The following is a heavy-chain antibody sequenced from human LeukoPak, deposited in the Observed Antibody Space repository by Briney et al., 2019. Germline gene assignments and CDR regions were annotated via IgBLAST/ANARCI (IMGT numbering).Heavy chain of an antibody. CDR2: IKSKTDGGTT. J-gene: IGHJ3*02. CDR1: GFTFSNAW. Sequence: GGSLRLSCAASGFTFSNAWMSWVRQAPGKGLEWVGRIKSKTDGGTTDYAAPVKGRFTISRDDSKNTLYLQMNSLKTEDTAVYYCARGYCSGGSCYTGAVYDAFDIWGQGTMVTVSS. D-gene: IGHD2-15*01. V-gene: IGHV3-15*01. CDR3: ARGYCSGGSCYTGAVYDAFDI.